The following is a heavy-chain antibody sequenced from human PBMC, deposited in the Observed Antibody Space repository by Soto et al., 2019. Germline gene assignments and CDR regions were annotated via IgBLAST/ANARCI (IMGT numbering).Heavy chain of an antibody. V-gene: IGHV3-74*01. CDR1: GFTFSSYW. J-gene: IGHJ4*02. CDR2: INSDGSST. D-gene: IGHD2-15*01. CDR3: ARASYCSGGSCVRGPYRI. Sequence: PGGSLRLSCAASGFTFSSYWMHWVRQAPGKGLVWVSRINSDGSSTSYADSVKGRFTISRDNAKNTLYLQMNSLRAEDTAVYYCARASYCSGGSCVRGPYRIWGQGTLVTVAS.